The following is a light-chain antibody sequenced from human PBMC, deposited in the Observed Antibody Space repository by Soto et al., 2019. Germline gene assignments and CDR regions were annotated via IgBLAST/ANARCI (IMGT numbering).Light chain of an antibody. V-gene: IGLV1-40*01. J-gene: IGLJ2*01. CDR3: QSYDSSLSGLV. CDR2: GNS. Sequence: QSVLTQPPSVSGAPGQRATIACTGSSSNLGADYDVHWYQQLPGTAPKLLIYGNSNRPSGVPDRFSGSKSGTSASLAITGLQAEDDADYYCQSYDSSLSGLVFGGGTKLTVL. CDR1: SSNLGADYD.